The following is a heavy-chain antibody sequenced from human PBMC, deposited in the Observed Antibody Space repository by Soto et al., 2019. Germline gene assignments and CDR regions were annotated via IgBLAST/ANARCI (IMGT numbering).Heavy chain of an antibody. Sequence: SETLSLICSVSGGSTSGYYWSWIRQAPGKGLEWIGYIHSSGSTNFNPSLKSRVTMSVDTSTNQFSLTLISVTAADTAVNYCARRGGGRPDILSGYYVDSWGQGTLVTVSS. D-gene: IGHD3-9*01. CDR2: IHSSGST. J-gene: IGHJ5*01. V-gene: IGHV4-59*01. CDR3: ARRGGGRPDILSGYYVDS. CDR1: GGSTSGYY.